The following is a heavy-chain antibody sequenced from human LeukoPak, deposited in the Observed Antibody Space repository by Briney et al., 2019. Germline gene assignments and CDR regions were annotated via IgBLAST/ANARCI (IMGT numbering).Heavy chain of an antibody. CDR3: AKDPRFTVVTSFDY. Sequence: PAGGSLRLSCAASGFTFSSYGMSGVGQAPGKGREGGSAISGSGGSTYYADSVKGRFTISRDNSKNTLYLQTNSLRAEDTAVYYCAKDPRFTVVTSFDYWGQGTLVTVSS. CDR2: ISGSGGST. D-gene: IGHD4-23*01. V-gene: IGHV3-23*01. J-gene: IGHJ4*02. CDR1: GFTFSSYG.